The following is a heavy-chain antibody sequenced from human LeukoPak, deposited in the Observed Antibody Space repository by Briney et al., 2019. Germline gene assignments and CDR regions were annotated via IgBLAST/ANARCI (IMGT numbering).Heavy chain of an antibody. Sequence: SETLSLTCTVSGGSISSYYWSWIRQPPGKGLEWIGYIYTSGSTNYNPSLKSRVTISVDTSKNQFSLKLSSVTAADTAVYYCARHAPEVVPAARDPSDPWGQGTLVTVSS. CDR2: IYTSGST. V-gene: IGHV4-4*09. CDR3: ARHAPEVVPAARDPSDP. CDR1: GGSISSYY. D-gene: IGHD2-2*01. J-gene: IGHJ5*02.